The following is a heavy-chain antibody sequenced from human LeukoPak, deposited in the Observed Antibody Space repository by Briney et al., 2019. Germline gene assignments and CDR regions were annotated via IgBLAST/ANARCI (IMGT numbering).Heavy chain of an antibody. J-gene: IGHJ4*02. V-gene: IGHV3-23*01. Sequence: PGGSLRLFCAASGFTFSNYAMNWVRQAPGKGLEWVSLISGSTGSTYYADSVKGRFSISRDNSKNTVYLQMNSLRVEDTAVYHCAKDLEPYTSGWYGDYWGQGTLVTVSS. CDR2: ISGSTGST. CDR3: AKDLEPYTSGWYGDY. D-gene: IGHD6-19*01. CDR1: GFTFSNYA.